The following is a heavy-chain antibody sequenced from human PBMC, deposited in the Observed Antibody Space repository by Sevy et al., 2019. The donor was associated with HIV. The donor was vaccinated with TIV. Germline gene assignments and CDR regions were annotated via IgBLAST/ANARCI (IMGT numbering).Heavy chain of an antibody. J-gene: IGHJ4*02. CDR3: AKDVIVVVPAASPAPDY. CDR2: ISYDGSNK. Sequence: GGSLRLSCAASGFTFSSYGMHWVRQAPGKGLEWVAVISYDGSNKYYADSVKGRFTISRDNSKNTLYLQMNSLRAEDTAVYYCAKDVIVVVPAASPAPDYWGQGTLVTVSS. D-gene: IGHD2-2*01. V-gene: IGHV3-30*18. CDR1: GFTFSSYG.